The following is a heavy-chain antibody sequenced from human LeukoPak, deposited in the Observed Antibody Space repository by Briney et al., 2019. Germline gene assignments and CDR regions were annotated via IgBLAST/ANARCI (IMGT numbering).Heavy chain of an antibody. CDR3: TRDRFYAMDA. Sequence: GGSLRLSCAASGVTSRNSWMHWVRQAPGKGLVWVSRITIDRSSTTYADSVKGRFTISRDSAKNTLYLQMNSLRAEDTAVYYCTRDRFYAMDAWGQGTTVTVSS. CDR1: GVTSRNSW. J-gene: IGHJ6*02. V-gene: IGHV3-74*03. CDR2: ITIDRSST.